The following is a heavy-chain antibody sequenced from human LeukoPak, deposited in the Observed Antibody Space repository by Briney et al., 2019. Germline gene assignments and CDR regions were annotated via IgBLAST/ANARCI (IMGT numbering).Heavy chain of an antibody. CDR1: GFAFNKYR. CDR2: INGDGSTT. J-gene: IGHJ4*02. D-gene: IGHD3-22*01. CDR3: ATGNYYDSRGYYTFGH. Sequence: GGSLRLSCAASGFAFNKYRMHWVRQAPGKGLVWVSRINGDGSTTSYADSVKGGFTISRDNAKNTLYLQMSRLRAEDTAVYYCATGNYYDSRGYYTFGHWGQGTLVTVSS. V-gene: IGHV3-74*01.